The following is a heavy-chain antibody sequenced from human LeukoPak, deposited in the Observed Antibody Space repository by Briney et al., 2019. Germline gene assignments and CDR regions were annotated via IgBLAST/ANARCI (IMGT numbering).Heavy chain of an antibody. V-gene: IGHV3-73*01. Sequence: GGSLKLSCAASGFTFSGSAMHWVRQASGKGLEWVGRIRSKANSYATAYAASVKGRFTISRDDSKNTAYQQMNSLKTEDTAVYYCTRGYCSGGSRYSYYYYGMDVWGKGTTVTVSS. CDR3: TRGYCSGGSRYSYYYYGMDV. CDR1: GFTFSGSA. CDR2: IRSKANSYAT. D-gene: IGHD2-15*01. J-gene: IGHJ6*04.